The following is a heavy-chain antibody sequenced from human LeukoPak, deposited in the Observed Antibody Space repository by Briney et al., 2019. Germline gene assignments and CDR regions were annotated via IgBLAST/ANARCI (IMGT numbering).Heavy chain of an antibody. CDR3: TTGTFYCSSTSCHYYYYYGMDV. J-gene: IGHJ6*04. D-gene: IGHD2-2*01. V-gene: IGHV3-15*01. CDR2: HKSKTDGGTT. CDR1: GFTHSNAW. Sequence: PGGSLRLSCAASGFTHSNAWMSWVRQPPGKGLEWVGRHKSKTDGGTTDYAPPEKGRFTISRDDSKNTLYLQMNSLKTEDTAVYYCTTGTFYCSSTSCHYYYYYGMDVWGKGTTVTVSS.